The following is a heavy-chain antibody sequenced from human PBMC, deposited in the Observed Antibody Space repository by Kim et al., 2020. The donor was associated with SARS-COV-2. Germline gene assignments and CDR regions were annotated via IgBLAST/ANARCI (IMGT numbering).Heavy chain of an antibody. CDR2: IYYSGST. CDR3: ARVRPVAGTYYFDY. V-gene: IGHV4-30-4*01. Sequence: SETLSLTCTVSGGSISSGDYYWSWIRQPPGKGLEWIGYIYYSGSTYYNPSLKSRVTISVDTSKNQFSLKLSSVTAADTAVYYCARVRPVAGTYYFDYWGQGTLVTVSS. J-gene: IGHJ4*02. CDR1: GGSISSGDYY.